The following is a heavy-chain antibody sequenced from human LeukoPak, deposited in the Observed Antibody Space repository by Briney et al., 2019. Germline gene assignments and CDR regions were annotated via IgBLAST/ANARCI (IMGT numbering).Heavy chain of an antibody. V-gene: IGHV4-59*01. CDR2: IYYSGST. Sequence: KPSETLSLTCTVSGGSISSYYWSWIRQPPGKGLEWIGYIYYSGSTNYNPSLKSRVTISVDTSKNQFSLKLSSVTAADTAVYYCARALKPFYYDFWSGAFDIWGQGTMVTVSS. CDR3: ARALKPFYYDFWSGAFDI. D-gene: IGHD3-3*01. CDR1: GGSISSYY. J-gene: IGHJ3*02.